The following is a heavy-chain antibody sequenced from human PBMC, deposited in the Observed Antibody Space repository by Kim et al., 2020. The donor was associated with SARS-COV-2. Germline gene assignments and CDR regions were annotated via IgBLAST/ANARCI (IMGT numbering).Heavy chain of an antibody. Sequence: SETLSLTCTVSGDSISSSNYYWGWNRQPPEKGLEWIASITYSGTTYYNPSLKSRVTISVDTSKNQFSLKPSSVTAAATAVYYCASRGIGAIGPGFDPWGQGTLVTISS. CDR3: ASRGIGAIGPGFDP. J-gene: IGHJ5*02. CDR2: ITYSGTT. V-gene: IGHV4-39*01. D-gene: IGHD6-13*01. CDR1: GDSISSSNYY.